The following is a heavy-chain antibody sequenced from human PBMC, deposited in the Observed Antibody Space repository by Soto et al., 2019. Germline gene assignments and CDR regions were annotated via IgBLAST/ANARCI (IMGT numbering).Heavy chain of an antibody. CDR1: GFTFSSYA. CDR2: ISYDGSNK. CDR3: ARVPPVRYDFLSGLGSGGMDV. V-gene: IGHV3-30-3*01. J-gene: IGHJ6*02. Sequence: GGSLRLSCAASGFTFSSYAMHWVRQAPGKGLEWVAVISYDGSNKYYADSVKGRFTISRDNSKNTLYLQMNSLRAEDTAVYYCARVPPVRYDFLSGLGSGGMDVWGQGTTVTVSS. D-gene: IGHD3-3*01.